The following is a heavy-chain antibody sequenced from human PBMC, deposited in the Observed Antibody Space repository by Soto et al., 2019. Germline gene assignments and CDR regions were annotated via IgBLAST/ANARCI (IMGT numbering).Heavy chain of an antibody. CDR2: IRQDGSDK. CDR3: ASPQQWLGQRGDFDY. Sequence: EVQLVESGGGLVQPGGSLRLSCAASGITFSSYWMSWVRQAPGKGLEWVANIRQDGSDKYYVDSVKGRFTISRDNSKNSLYLQMNSLRAEDTAIYYRASPQQWLGQRGDFDYWGQGTLVTVSS. V-gene: IGHV3-7*05. J-gene: IGHJ4*02. CDR1: GITFSSYW. D-gene: IGHD6-19*01.